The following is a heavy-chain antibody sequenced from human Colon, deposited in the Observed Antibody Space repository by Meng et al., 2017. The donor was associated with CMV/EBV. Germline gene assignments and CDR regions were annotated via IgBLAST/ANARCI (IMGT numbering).Heavy chain of an antibody. CDR2: IGGSGGST. D-gene: IGHD3-3*01. Sequence: SSYAQSWVRPAPGKGLEWVSAIGGSGGSTYYAYSVKGRFNISRNDSKNTLYLQMNSLGAGDTAVYYCAKDLPSRDSYDFWSGYPLDYWGQGTLVTVSS. CDR1: SSYA. V-gene: IGHV3-23*01. CDR3: AKDLPSRDSYDFWSGYPLDY. J-gene: IGHJ4*02.